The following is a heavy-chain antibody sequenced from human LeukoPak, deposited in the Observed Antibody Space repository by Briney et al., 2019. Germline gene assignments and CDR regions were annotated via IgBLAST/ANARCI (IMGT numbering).Heavy chain of an antibody. CDR3: ARDTYDSSGYKTADY. Sequence: GRSLRLSCAASGFTFSSYGMHWVRQAPGKGLEWVSVIYSGGSTYYADSVKGRFTISRGNSKNTLYLQMNSLRAEDTAVYYCARDTYDSSGYKTADYWGQGTLVTVSS. V-gene: IGHV3-53*01. D-gene: IGHD3-22*01. CDR1: GFTFSSYG. CDR2: IYSGGST. J-gene: IGHJ4*02.